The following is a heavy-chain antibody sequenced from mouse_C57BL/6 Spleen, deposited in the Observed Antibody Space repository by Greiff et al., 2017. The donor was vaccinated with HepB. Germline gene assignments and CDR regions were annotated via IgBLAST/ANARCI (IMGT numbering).Heavy chain of an antibody. V-gene: IGHV1-69*01. CDR1: GYTFTSYW. CDR2: IDPSDSYT. J-gene: IGHJ4*01. Sequence: QVQLQQPGAELVMPGASVKLSCKASGYTFTSYWMHWVKQRPGQGLEWIGEIDPSDSYTNYNQKFKGKSTLTVDKSSSTAYMQLSSLTSEDSAVYYCARSLLYYSNYSYYAMDYWGQGTSVTVSS. D-gene: IGHD2-5*01. CDR3: ARSLLYYSNYSYYAMDY.